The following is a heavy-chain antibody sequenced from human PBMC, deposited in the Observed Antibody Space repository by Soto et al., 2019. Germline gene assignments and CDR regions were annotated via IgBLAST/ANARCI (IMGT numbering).Heavy chain of an antibody. J-gene: IGHJ4*02. D-gene: IGHD3-16*01. V-gene: IGHV1-18*01. CDR1: GYTFTSYG. CDR3: AREGERWLQGRVDY. CDR2: ISVYNGNT. Sequence: QVQLVQSGAEVKKPGASVKVSCKASGYTFTSYGISWVRQAPGQGLEWMGWISVYNGNTNYAQKLQGRVTLTTDTCTSTAYMELRRLRSDDTAVYYCAREGERWLQGRVDYWGQGTLVTVSS.